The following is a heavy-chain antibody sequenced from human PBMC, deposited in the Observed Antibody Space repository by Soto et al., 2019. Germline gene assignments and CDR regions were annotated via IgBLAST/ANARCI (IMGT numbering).Heavy chain of an antibody. CDR3: ARVDVAADTRSNGFDP. CDR1: GGSISSGDYY. V-gene: IGHV4-30-4*01. J-gene: IGHJ5*02. CDR2: IYYSGST. D-gene: IGHD2-2*02. Sequence: SETLSLTCTVSGGSISSGDYYWSWIRQPPGKGLEWIGYIYYSGSTYYNPSLKSRVTISVDTSKNQFSLKLSSVTAADTAVYYWARVDVAADTRSNGFDPRAQGTLVTVSS.